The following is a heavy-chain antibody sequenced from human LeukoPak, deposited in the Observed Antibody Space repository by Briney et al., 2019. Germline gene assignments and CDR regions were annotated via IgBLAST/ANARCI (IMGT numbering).Heavy chain of an antibody. Sequence: SETLSLTCTVSGDSISSYYWSWIRQPPGKGLEWIGYIHYSGATNSNPSLQSRVTISIDTSKNQFSLKLTSVTTSDTAVYYCARRGGVFDIWGQGTVVAVSS. J-gene: IGHJ3*02. CDR2: IHYSGAT. CDR1: GDSISSYY. V-gene: IGHV4-59*01. CDR3: ARRGGVFDI. D-gene: IGHD2-8*01.